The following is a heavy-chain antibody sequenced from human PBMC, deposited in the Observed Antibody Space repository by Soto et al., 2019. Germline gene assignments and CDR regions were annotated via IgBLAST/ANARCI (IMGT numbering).Heavy chain of an antibody. V-gene: IGHV3-48*03. CDR2: ISSSGSTI. CDR1: GFTFSSYE. Sequence: GGSLRLSCAASGFTFSSYEMNWVRQAPGKGLEWVSYISSSGSTIYYADSVKGRFTISRDNAKNSLYLQMNSLRAEDTAVYYCARDEGRDSWSGYYNLHDTEPMDVWGQGTTVTVSS. CDR3: ARDEGRDSWSGYYNLHDTEPMDV. D-gene: IGHD3-3*01. J-gene: IGHJ6*02.